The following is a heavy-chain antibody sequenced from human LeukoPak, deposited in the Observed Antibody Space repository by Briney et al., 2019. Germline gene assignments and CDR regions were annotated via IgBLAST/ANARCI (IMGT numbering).Heavy chain of an antibody. CDR2: INPSSGST. CDR3: ATIAASDAEYFQH. CDR1: GYTFTYYY. J-gene: IGHJ1*01. Sequence: GASVKVSCRASGYTFTYYYMHWVRQAPGQGLEWMGIINPSSGSTSYAQKFQGRVTMTRDTSTSTVYMDVSSLRSDDTAVYSCATIAASDAEYFQHWGQGTLVTVPS. D-gene: IGHD6-6*01. V-gene: IGHV1-46*01.